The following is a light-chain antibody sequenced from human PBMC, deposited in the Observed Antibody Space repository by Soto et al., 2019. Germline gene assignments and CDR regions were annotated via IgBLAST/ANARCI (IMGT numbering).Light chain of an antibody. V-gene: IGLV2-14*03. CDR3: SSFTSNSIYV. J-gene: IGLJ1*01. CDR2: GVT. CDR1: HNDIGTYDY. Sequence: QSVLTKPTSWSGSPGKSITISCTGNHNDIGTYDYVSWHQQHPGRAPRLLIHGVTTRPSGISDRFSASKSGLTASLTISGLQPEDEADYYCSSFTSNSIYVFGPGTKVNVL.